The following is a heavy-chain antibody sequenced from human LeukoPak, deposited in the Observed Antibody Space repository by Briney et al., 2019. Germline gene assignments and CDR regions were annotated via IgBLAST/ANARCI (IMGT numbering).Heavy chain of an antibody. V-gene: IGHV3-7*01. D-gene: IGHD3-22*01. J-gene: IGHJ4*02. CDR3: AREKPMIADY. Sequence: TGGSLRLSCAASKFTFSSYWMSWVRQAPGKGLEWVACISQDGSEERYVASVKGRFTISRDNAKDSLYLQMNSLRDEDTAVYYCAREKPMIADYWGQGALVTVYS. CDR2: ISQDGSEE. CDR1: KFTFSSYW.